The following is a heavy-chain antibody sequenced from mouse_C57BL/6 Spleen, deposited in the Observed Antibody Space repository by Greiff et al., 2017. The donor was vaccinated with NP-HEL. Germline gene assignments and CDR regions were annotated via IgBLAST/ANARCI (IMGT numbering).Heavy chain of an antibody. CDR2: IYPGDGDT. Sequence: QVQLQQSGAELVKPGASVKISCKASGYAFSSYWMNWVKQRPGKGLEWIGQIYPGDGDTNYNGKFKGKATLTADKSSSTAYMQLSSLTSEDSAVYFCARHYYEYDLWFAYWGQGTLVTVSA. V-gene: IGHV1-80*01. D-gene: IGHD2-4*01. CDR1: GYAFSSYW. J-gene: IGHJ3*01. CDR3: ARHYYEYDLWFAY.